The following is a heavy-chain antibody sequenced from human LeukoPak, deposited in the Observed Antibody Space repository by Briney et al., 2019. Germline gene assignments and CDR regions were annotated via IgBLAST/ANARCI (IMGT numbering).Heavy chain of an antibody. CDR1: GGSISSLC. J-gene: IGHJ4*02. V-gene: IGHV4-59*08. D-gene: IGHD6-6*01. Sequence: PSETLSLTCSVTGGSISSLCWSWIRQPPGKGLEWIGYIYYTGSTNYNPSLKSRVTMFVDMSKNQFSLRLSSVTAADTAVYYCARHRAYSSSSPFDYWGQGTLVTVSS. CDR2: IYYTGST. CDR3: ARHRAYSSSSPFDY.